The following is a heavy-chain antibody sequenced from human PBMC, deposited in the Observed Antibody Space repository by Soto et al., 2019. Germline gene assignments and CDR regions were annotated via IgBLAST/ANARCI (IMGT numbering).Heavy chain of an antibody. CDR3: EKAVRRAAAHRFDY. CDR2: VSVIVGST. V-gene: IGHV3-23*01. Sequence: PGGSLRLSCAASGFTFISYAIGWVRQAPLKVLEWVSAVSVIVGSTYYADSVKGLFTISRYNSNNTLYLQINSLRAEDTALYYCEKAVRRAAAHRFDYWGQGTLVTVSS. J-gene: IGHJ4*02. D-gene: IGHD6-25*01. CDR1: GFTFISYA.